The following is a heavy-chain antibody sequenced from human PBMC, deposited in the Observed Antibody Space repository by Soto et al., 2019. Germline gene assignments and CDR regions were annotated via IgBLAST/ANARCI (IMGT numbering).Heavy chain of an antibody. CDR3: AKDLDTAMVTWFDP. CDR2: ISYDGSNK. V-gene: IGHV3-30*18. CDR1: GFTFSSYG. Sequence: GGSLRLSCAASGFTFSSYGMHWVRQAPGKGLEWVAVISYDGSNKYYADSVKGRFTISRDNSKNTLYLQMNSLRAEDTAVYYCAKDLDTAMVTWFDPWGQGTLVTVS. D-gene: IGHD5-18*01. J-gene: IGHJ5*02.